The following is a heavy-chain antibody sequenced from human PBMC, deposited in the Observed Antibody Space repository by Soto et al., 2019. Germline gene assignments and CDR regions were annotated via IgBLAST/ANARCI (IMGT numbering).Heavy chain of an antibody. CDR2: IYYSGST. Sequence: SSETLSLTCTVSGGSLSSYYLTWIRRPPAKGLEWMGYIYYSGSTNYNPSLKSRVTISVDTSKNQFSLELSSVTAADTAVYYCARRARSYYYGSGGEPYYYYDMDVWGKGTTVTVSS. D-gene: IGHD3-10*01. J-gene: IGHJ6*03. V-gene: IGHV4-59*08. CDR1: GGSLSSYY. CDR3: ARRARSYYYGSGGEPYYYYDMDV.